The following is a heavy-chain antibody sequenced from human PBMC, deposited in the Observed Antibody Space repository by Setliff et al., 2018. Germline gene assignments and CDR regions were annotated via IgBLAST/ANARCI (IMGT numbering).Heavy chain of an antibody. CDR2: INPSSGAT. D-gene: IGHD3-16*01. V-gene: IGHV1-2*06. J-gene: IGHJ3*02. CDR1: GYNFTGYY. Sequence: ASVNVSCKASGYNFTGYYMYWVRQAPGQGLEWMGRINPSSGATIYAQKCQGRVTMTSDTSISTAYMELGRLRSDATAVYFCARDGGGDSDAFDIWGQGTMVTVSS. CDR3: ARDGGGDSDAFDI.